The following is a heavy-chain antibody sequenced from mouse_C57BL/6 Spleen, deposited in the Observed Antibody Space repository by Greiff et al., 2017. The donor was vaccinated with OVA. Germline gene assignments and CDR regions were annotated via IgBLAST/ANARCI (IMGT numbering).Heavy chain of an antibody. D-gene: IGHD1-1*01. V-gene: IGHV1-81*01. CDR3: ARITTVVDWYFDV. J-gene: IGHJ1*03. Sequence: QVQLQRSGAELARPGASVKLSCKASGYTFTSYGISWVKQRTGQGLEWIGEIYPRSGNTYYNEKFKGKATLTADKSSSTAYMELRSLTSEDSAVYFCARITTVVDWYFDVWGTGTTVTVSS. CDR2: IYPRSGNT. CDR1: GYTFTSYG.